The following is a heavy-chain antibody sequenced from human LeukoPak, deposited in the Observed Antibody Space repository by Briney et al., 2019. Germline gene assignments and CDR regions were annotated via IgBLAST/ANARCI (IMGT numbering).Heavy chain of an antibody. CDR2: ISWNSGSI. V-gene: IGHV3-9*01. CDR3: AKGGESSSWYNWFDP. D-gene: IGHD6-13*01. J-gene: IGHJ5*02. Sequence: GGSLRLSCSASGFTFDDYAMHWVRQAPGKGLKWVSGISWNSGSIGYADSVKGRFTISRDNAKNSLYLQMNSLRAEDTALYYCAKGGESSSWYNWFDPWGQGTLVTVSS. CDR1: GFTFDDYA.